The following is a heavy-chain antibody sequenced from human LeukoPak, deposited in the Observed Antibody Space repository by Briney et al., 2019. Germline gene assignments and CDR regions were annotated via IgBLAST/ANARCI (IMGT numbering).Heavy chain of an antibody. CDR3: ARGMGRFCTSSSCYLSFVY. D-gene: IGHD2-2*01. CDR2: IHTNGNT. CDR1: GGSISSHY. Sequence: PSETLSLTCTVSGGSISSHYWSWIRQSPGKGLEWIGYIHTNGNTNCKPSLKSRVILSQDTSKNQLSLKLTSVTAADTAVFYCARGMGRFCTSSSCYLSFVYWGQGTLVTVSS. V-gene: IGHV4-4*09. J-gene: IGHJ4*02.